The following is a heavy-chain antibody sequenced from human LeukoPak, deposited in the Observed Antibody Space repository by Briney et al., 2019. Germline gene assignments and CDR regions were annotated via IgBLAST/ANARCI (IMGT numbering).Heavy chain of an antibody. D-gene: IGHD2-2*01. Sequence: PSETLSLTCAVSGYSISSGYYWGWIRQPPGKGLEWIGSIYHSGSTYYNPSLKSRVTISVDTSKNQFSLKLSSVTAADTAVYYCASLCGSTSCAEYSSSDTPDYWGQGTLVTVSS. CDR2: IYHSGST. CDR1: GYSISSGYY. CDR3: ASLCGSTSCAEYSSSDTPDY. J-gene: IGHJ4*02. V-gene: IGHV4-38-2*01.